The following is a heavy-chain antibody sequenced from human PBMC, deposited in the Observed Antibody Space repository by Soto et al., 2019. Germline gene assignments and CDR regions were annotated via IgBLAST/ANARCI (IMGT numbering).Heavy chain of an antibody. V-gene: IGHV4-34*01. CDR2: ITHSGST. CDR3: ARGDPYYDFWSGYWPLAEGSGYGMDV. Sequence: SETLSLTCAVYGGSFSGYYWSWIRQPPGKGLEWIGEITHSGSTNYNPSLKSRVTISVDTSKNQFSLKLSSVTAADTAVYYCARGDPYYDFWSGYWPLAEGSGYGMDVWGQGTTVTVSS. CDR1: GGSFSGYY. J-gene: IGHJ6*02. D-gene: IGHD3-3*01.